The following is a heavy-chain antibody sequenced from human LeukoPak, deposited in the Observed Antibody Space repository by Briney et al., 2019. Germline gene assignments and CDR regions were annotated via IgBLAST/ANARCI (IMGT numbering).Heavy chain of an antibody. CDR1: GFTFSSYW. CDR3: ARDRHVYNWNDKDFDY. D-gene: IGHD1-1*01. Sequence: GGSLRLSCAASGFTFSSYWMSWVRQAPGKGLEWVANIKQDGSEKYYVDSVKGRFTISRDNAKNSLYLQMNSLRAEDTAVYYCARDRHVYNWNDKDFDYWGQGTLVTASS. V-gene: IGHV3-7*01. J-gene: IGHJ4*02. CDR2: IKQDGSEK.